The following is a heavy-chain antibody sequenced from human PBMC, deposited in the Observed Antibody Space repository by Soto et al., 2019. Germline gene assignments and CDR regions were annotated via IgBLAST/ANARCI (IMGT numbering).Heavy chain of an antibody. CDR1: GFTFISYG. V-gene: IGHV3-33*01. CDR3: ARDGDGYKTRDGYFDY. CDR2: IWYDGINK. J-gene: IGHJ4*02. Sequence: GGSLRLSCAASGFTFISYGIHWVRQAPCKGLEWVAVIWYDGINKYYADSVKGRFTISRDNSKNTLYLQMNSLRAEDTAVYYCARDGDGYKTRDGYFDYWGQGILVTVSP. D-gene: IGHD5-12*01.